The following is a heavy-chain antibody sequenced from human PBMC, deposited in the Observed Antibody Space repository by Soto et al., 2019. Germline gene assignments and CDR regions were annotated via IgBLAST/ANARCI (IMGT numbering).Heavy chain of an antibody. D-gene: IGHD3-3*01. CDR1: GGTFSSYA. V-gene: IGHV1-69*01. Sequence: QVQLVQSGAEVKKPGSSVKVSCKASGGTFSSYAISWVRQAPGQGLEWMGGIIPIFGTANYAQKFQGRVKITEDESTCTAYLELSSLRSEDTGVYYCARVVGLWSCYYSGYFDYWGQGTLVTVSS. CDR2: IIPIFGTA. J-gene: IGHJ4*02. CDR3: ARVVGLWSCYYSGYFDY.